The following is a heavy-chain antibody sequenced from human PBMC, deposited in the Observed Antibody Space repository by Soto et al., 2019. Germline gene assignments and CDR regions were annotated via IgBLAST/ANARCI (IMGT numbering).Heavy chain of an antibody. CDR1: GGTFSSYA. CDR3: ARVRGGGAAGTMEGGWFDP. D-gene: IGHD6-13*01. V-gene: IGHV1-69*12. CDR2: IIPIFGTA. Sequence: QVQLVQSGAEVKKPGSSVKVSCKASGGTFSSYAISWVRQAPGQGLEWMGGIIPIFGTANYAQKFQGRVTITADESTSTAYMELSSLRSEDTAVYYCARVRGGGAAGTMEGGWFDPWGQGTLVTVSS. J-gene: IGHJ5*02.